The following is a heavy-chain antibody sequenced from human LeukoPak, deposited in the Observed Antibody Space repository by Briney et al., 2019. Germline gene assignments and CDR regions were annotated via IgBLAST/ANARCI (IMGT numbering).Heavy chain of an antibody. V-gene: IGHV3-7*03. Sequence: GGSLRLSCAASGVTLSSYWMGWVRQAPGKGLEWVANIKQDGSEKYYVDSVKGRFTISRDNAKNSLSLQMNSLRAEDTAVYYCAKSGYNRFDYWGQGTLVTVSS. CDR3: AKSGYNRFDY. D-gene: IGHD5-24*01. J-gene: IGHJ4*02. CDR2: IKQDGSEK. CDR1: GVTLSSYW.